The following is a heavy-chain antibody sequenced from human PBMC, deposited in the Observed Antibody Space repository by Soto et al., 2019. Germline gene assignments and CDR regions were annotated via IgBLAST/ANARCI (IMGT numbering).Heavy chain of an antibody. J-gene: IGHJ4*02. Sequence: SVKVSCKASGGTFSSYAISWVRQAPGQGLEWMGGIIPIFGTANYAQKFQGRVTITADKSTSTAYMELSSLRSEDTAVYYCARHLRFLEWHFDYWGQGTLVTVSS. V-gene: IGHV1-69*06. D-gene: IGHD3-3*01. CDR1: GGTFSSYA. CDR3: ARHLRFLEWHFDY. CDR2: IIPIFGTA.